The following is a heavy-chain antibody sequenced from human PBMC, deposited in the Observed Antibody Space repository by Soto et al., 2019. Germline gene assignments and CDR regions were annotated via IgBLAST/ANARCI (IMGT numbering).Heavy chain of an antibody. J-gene: IGHJ4*02. D-gene: IGHD3-10*01. Sequence: QVQLVQSGAEVKRPGSSVKVSCKASGDTFTFYSINWVRQAPGLGLEWMGRINPILSMSNYAQRFQGRVTXTXDXXTCTAYMELSSLRSEDTDIYYCASSYGSGYRAFDYWGQGALVTVSS. CDR3: ASSYGSGYRAFDY. CDR1: GDTFTFYS. CDR2: INPILSMS. V-gene: IGHV1-69*02.